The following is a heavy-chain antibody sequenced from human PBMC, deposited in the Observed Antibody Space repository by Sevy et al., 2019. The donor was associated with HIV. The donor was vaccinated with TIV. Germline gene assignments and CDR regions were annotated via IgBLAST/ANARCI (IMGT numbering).Heavy chain of an antibody. V-gene: IGHV3-33*01. Sequence: GGSLRLSCAAFGFAYSGYGMHWVRQAPGKGLEWVAVIWYDGSNKEYADSLKGRFTISKNNSKTTLYLQMNGLRAEDTAVYYCARESIAVAGIGYYFDSWGQGTLVTVSS. CDR1: GFAYSGYG. D-gene: IGHD6-19*01. CDR2: IWYDGSNK. CDR3: ARESIAVAGIGYYFDS. J-gene: IGHJ4*02.